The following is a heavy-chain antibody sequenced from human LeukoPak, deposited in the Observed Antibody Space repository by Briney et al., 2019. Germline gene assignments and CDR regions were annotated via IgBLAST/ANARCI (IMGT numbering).Heavy chain of an antibody. V-gene: IGHV3-9*01. D-gene: IGHD6-13*01. CDR3: AKVMGYSSSWRLDY. J-gene: IGHJ4*02. Sequence: PAGGPQTLPCTPSKHTYHDYAKHWPRQAPEKALEWVPDNRWNRGNVGYADSVRGRFTISRDNAKKSLYLHMNSLRAEDTAFYFCAKVMGYSSSWRLDYWGQGTLVTVSS. CDR1: KHTYHDYA. CDR2: NRWNRGNV.